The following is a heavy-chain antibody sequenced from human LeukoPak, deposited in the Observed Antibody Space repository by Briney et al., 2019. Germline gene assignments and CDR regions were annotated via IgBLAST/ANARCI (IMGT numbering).Heavy chain of an antibody. CDR1: GFTFSRYA. Sequence: GGSLRLSCAASGFTFSRYAMSWVRQAPGKGLEWVSTFGNSAHYADSVKGRFTISRDNSKNTLYLQMNSLRAEDTAVYYCAKDPLSYYYDSSGYSGDYWGQGTLVTVSS. J-gene: IGHJ4*02. CDR2: FGNSA. D-gene: IGHD3-22*01. CDR3: AKDPLSYYYDSSGYSGDY. V-gene: IGHV3-23*01.